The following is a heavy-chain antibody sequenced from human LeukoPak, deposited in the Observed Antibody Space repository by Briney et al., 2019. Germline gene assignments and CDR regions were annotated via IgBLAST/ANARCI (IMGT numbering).Heavy chain of an antibody. V-gene: IGHV3-48*01. D-gene: IGHD3-3*01. CDR1: GFTFSTYA. CDR3: ARDDYEFWSGYPTTVDF. CDR2: ISSSSNTI. J-gene: IGHJ4*02. Sequence: GGSLRLSCAASGFTFSTYAMNWVRQAPGKGLEWVSYISSSSNTIYYADSVQGRFTISRDNANNSLYLQMNSLRAEDTAVYYCARDDYEFWSGYPTTVDFWGQGTLVTVSS.